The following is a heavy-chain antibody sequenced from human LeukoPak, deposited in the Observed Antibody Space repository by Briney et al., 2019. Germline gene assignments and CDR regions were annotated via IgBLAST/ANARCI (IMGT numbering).Heavy chain of an antibody. D-gene: IGHD5-18*01. V-gene: IGHV1-8*01. Sequence: GASVKVSCKASGYTFTSYDINWVRQATGQGLEWMGWMNPNSGNTGYAQKFQGRVTMTRNTSISTAYMELSSLRSEDTAVYYRARAVYSYGLGFDYWGQGTLVTVSS. J-gene: IGHJ4*02. CDR3: ARAVYSYGLGFDY. CDR1: GYTFTSYD. CDR2: MNPNSGNT.